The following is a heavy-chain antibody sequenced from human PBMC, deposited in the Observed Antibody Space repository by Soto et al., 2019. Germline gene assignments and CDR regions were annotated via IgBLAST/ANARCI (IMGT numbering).Heavy chain of an antibody. D-gene: IGHD4-4*01. CDR2: IVVGSGNT. J-gene: IGHJ4*02. V-gene: IGHV1-58*01. Sequence: GASVKVSCKASGFTFTSSAVQWVRQARGQRLEWIGWIVVGSGNTNYAQKFQDRVTMTEDTSTDTAYMELSSLRSEDTAVYYCATSFTVTLDFDYWGQGTLVTVSS. CDR3: ATSFTVTLDFDY. CDR1: GFTFTSSA.